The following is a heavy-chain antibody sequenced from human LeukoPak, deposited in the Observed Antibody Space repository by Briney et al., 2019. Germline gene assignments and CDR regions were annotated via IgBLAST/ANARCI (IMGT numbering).Heavy chain of an antibody. D-gene: IGHD3-10*01. CDR1: GFTFSSYW. V-gene: IGHV3-7*01. CDR2: IKQDGSEK. J-gene: IGHJ4*02. Sequence: GGSLRLSCAASGFTFSSYWMTWVRQAPGSGLEWVANIKQDGSEKYYVDSVKGRFTISRDNAKNSLYLLMNSLRAEDTAVYYCARDSARYGSGSDYWGQGTLVTVSS. CDR3: ARDSARYGSGSDY.